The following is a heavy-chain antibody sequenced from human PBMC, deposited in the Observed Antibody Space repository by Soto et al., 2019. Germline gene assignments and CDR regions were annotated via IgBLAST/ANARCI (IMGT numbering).Heavy chain of an antibody. CDR2: ISGSGGST. CDR1: GFTFSSYA. CDR3: AKDRQSIAARLDAFDI. Sequence: GGSLRLSCAASGFTFSSYAMSWVRQAPGKGLEWVSAISGSGGSTYYADSVKGRFTISRDNSKNTLYLQMNSLRAEDTAVYSCAKDRQSIAARLDAFDIWGQGTMVTAS. D-gene: IGHD6-6*01. V-gene: IGHV3-23*01. J-gene: IGHJ3*02.